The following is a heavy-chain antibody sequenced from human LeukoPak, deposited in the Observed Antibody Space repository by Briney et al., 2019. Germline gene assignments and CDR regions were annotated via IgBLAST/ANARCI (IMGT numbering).Heavy chain of an antibody. CDR2: IIPIFGTA. V-gene: IGHV1-69*13. D-gene: IGHD6-13*01. J-gene: IGHJ4*02. CDR3: ARAYSSSWSED. Sequence: GASVKVSCKASGYTFTCYYMHWVRQAPGQGLEWMGGIIPIFGTANYAQKFQGRVTITADESTSTAYMELSSLRSEDTAVYYCARAYSSSWSEDWGQGTLVTVSS. CDR1: GYTFTCYY.